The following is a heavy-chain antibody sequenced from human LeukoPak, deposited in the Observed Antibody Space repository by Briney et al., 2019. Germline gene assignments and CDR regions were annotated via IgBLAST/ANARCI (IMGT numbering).Heavy chain of an antibody. D-gene: IGHD2-21*02. CDR1: GGSISSGSYY. CDR3: ARSAQPLLFFDY. J-gene: IGHJ4*02. CDR2: IYTSGST. Sequence: PSETLSLTCTVSGGSISSGSYYWSWIRQPAGKGLEWIGRIYTSGSTNYNPSLKSRVTISVDTSKNQFSLKLSSVTAADTAVYYCARSAQPLLFFDYWGQGTLVTVSS. V-gene: IGHV4-61*02.